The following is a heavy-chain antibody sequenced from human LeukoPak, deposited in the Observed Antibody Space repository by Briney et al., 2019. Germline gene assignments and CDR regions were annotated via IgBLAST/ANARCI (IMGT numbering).Heavy chain of an antibody. CDR2: INPNSGGT. CDR1: GYTFTGYY. D-gene: IGHD3-3*01. V-gene: IGHV1-2*02. CDR3: ATVGPFEVVTYDAFDI. Sequence: ASVKVSCKASGYTFTGYYMHWVRQAPGQGLEWMGWINPNSGGTNYAQKFQGRVTMTRDTSISTAYMELSMLRSDDTAVYYCATVGPFEVVTYDAFDIWGQGTMVTVSS. J-gene: IGHJ3*02.